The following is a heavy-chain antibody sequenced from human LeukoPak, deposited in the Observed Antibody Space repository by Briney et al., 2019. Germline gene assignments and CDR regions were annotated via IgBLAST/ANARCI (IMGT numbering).Heavy chain of an antibody. CDR1: GGSISSSSYY. CDR3: ARHGDIVVVPAAPAGWFDP. CDR2: IYYSGST. V-gene: IGHV4-39*01. J-gene: IGHJ5*02. Sequence: SETLSLTCTVSGGSISSSSYYWGWIRQPPGKGLEWIGSIYYSGSTYYNPSLKSRVTISVDASKNQFSLKLSSVTAADTAVYYCARHGDIVVVPAAPAGWFDPWGQGTLVTVSP. D-gene: IGHD2-2*01.